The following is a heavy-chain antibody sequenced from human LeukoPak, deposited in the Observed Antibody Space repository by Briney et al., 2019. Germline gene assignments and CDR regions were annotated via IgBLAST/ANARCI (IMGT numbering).Heavy chain of an antibody. Sequence: GESLKISCKGSGYSFSSHWIAWVRQMPGKGLERMGMIYPGDSDTRYSPSFRGQVTISGDKSISTAYLQWSSLKASDTAMYYCARQRERGYSYVDWGQGTLVTVSS. CDR2: IYPGDSDT. D-gene: IGHD5-18*01. CDR1: GYSFSSHW. CDR3: ARQRERGYSYVD. V-gene: IGHV5-51*01. J-gene: IGHJ4*02.